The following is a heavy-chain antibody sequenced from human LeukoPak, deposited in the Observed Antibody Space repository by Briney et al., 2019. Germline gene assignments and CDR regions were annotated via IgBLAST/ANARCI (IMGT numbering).Heavy chain of an antibody. J-gene: IGHJ4*02. CDR2: IGSNSGTI. V-gene: IGHV3-48*02. Sequence: GGSLRLSCAASGFTFSSYSMNWVRQAPGKGLERVSYIGSNSGTIYYADSVKGRFTISRDNARNSLYLQMNSLRDEDTAVYYCARGREGNRYFDYWGQGTLVTVSS. CDR3: ARGREGNRYFDY. D-gene: IGHD1-26*01. CDR1: GFTFSSYS.